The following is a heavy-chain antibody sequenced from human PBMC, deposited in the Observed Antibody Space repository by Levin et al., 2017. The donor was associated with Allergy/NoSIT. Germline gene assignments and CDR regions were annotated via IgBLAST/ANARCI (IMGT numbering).Heavy chain of an antibody. Sequence: ASVKVSCKASGYTFTSYYMHWVRQAPGQGLEWMGIISPSGGSTSYAQKFQGRVTMTSDTSTRTVYMELSSLRSEDTAVFYCARGDYYDTSGYYGDDAFDMWGQGTMVTVSS. CDR2: ISPSGGST. CDR1: GYTFTSYY. J-gene: IGHJ3*02. CDR3: ARGDYYDTSGYYGDDAFDM. D-gene: IGHD3-22*01. V-gene: IGHV1-46*01.